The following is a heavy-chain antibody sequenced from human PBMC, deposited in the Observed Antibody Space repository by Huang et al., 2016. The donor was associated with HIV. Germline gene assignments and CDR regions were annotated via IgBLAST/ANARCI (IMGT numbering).Heavy chain of an antibody. J-gene: IGHJ4*03. CDR2: ISGSGSSI. D-gene: IGHD2-15*01. CDR3: ARGGPVGYFNL. V-gene: IGHV3-21*01. CDR1: GFLFTTFT. Sequence: EVQLEESGGALVKPGGSLRLSCAATGFLFTTFTMPWVRQAPGKGLEWVSSISGSGSSIYYADAVKGRFTISRDNTKKSLYLQMSSLSVDDTAFYFCARGGPVGYFNLWGHGTLVSVSS.